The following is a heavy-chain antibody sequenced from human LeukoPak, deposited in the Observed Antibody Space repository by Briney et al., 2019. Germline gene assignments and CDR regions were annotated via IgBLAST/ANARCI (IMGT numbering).Heavy chain of an antibody. V-gene: IGHV3-7*01. CDR3: ARDRVTMVRGYYFDY. CDR1: GFTFSSYW. J-gene: IGHJ4*02. Sequence: PGGSLRLSCAASGFTFSSYWMSWVRQAPGKGLEWVANIKQDGSEKYYVDSVKGRFTISRDNAKNSLYLQMNSLGAEDTAVYYCARDRVTMVRGYYFDYWGQGTLVTVSS. D-gene: IGHD3-10*01. CDR2: IKQDGSEK.